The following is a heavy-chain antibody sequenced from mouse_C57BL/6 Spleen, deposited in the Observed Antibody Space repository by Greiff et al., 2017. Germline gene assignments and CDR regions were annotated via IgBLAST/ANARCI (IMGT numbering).Heavy chain of an antibody. CDR3: ARNYGSSHAWFAY. CDR2: IYPRDGST. CDR1: GYTFTSYD. D-gene: IGHD1-1*01. Sequence: LVESGPELVKPGASVKLSCKASGYTFTSYDINWVKQRPGQGLEWIGWIYPRDGSTKYNEKFKGKATLTVATSSSTAYMELHSLTSEDSAVYFCARNYGSSHAWFAYWGQGTLVTVSA. V-gene: IGHV1-85*01. J-gene: IGHJ3*01.